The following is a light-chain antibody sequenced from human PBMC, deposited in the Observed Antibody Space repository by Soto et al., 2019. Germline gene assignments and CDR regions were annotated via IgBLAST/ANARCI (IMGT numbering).Light chain of an antibody. CDR2: DAS. Sequence: EIVLTQSPGTLSLSPGERVTLSCRASQTVSNSYIAWYQQKPGQAPRLLVYDASARATGIPDRGTGSGSGTDFTLTIARLEPEDFAVYYCQQYGRPPYTFGQGTQLEIK. V-gene: IGKV3-20*01. CDR3: QQYGRPPYT. CDR1: QTVSNSY. J-gene: IGKJ2*01.